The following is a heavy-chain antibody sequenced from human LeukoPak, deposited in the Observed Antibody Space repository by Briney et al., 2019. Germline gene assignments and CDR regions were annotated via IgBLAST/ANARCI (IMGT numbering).Heavy chain of an antibody. Sequence: ASVKVSCKASGYTFTGYYMHWVRQAPGQGLEWMGWINPNSGGTNYAQKLQGRVTMTRDTSISTAYMELSRLRSDDTAVYYCARLGYCSSTSCSYWGQGTLVTVSS. CDR3: ARLGYCSSTSCSY. D-gene: IGHD2-2*01. J-gene: IGHJ4*02. V-gene: IGHV1-2*02. CDR2: INPNSGGT. CDR1: GYTFTGYY.